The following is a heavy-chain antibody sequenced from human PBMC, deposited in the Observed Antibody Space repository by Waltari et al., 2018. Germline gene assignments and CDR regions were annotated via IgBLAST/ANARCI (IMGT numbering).Heavy chain of an antibody. D-gene: IGHD3-10*01. CDR3: ARLLPAYSYGYYYYYMDV. Sequence: QVQLQESGPGLVKPSETLSLTCTVSGGSISSYYWIWLRQTPGKGLEWVGYIYYSGTTNYNPSRKNRVNIKVDTSKNQWSLKMSSVTAADTAVYYCARLLPAYSYGYYYYYMDVWGKGTTVTISS. J-gene: IGHJ6*03. CDR1: GGSISSYY. V-gene: IGHV4-59*08. CDR2: IYYSGTT.